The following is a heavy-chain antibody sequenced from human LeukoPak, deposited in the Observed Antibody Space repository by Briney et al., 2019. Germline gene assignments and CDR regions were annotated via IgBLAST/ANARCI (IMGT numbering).Heavy chain of an antibody. Sequence: WASVKVSCKASGYTFTDYYMHWVQQAPGKGLEWMGLVDPEDGETIYAEKFQGRVTITADTSTDTAYMELSSLRSEDTAVYYCATVPAAGNKAFDIWGQGTMVTVSS. CDR2: VDPEDGET. CDR1: GYTFTDYY. V-gene: IGHV1-69-2*01. J-gene: IGHJ3*02. D-gene: IGHD6-13*01. CDR3: ATVPAAGNKAFDI.